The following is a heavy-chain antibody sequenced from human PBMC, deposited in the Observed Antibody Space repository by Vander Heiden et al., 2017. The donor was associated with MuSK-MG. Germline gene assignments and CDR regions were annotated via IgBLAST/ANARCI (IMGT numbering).Heavy chain of an antibody. J-gene: IGHJ6*03. CDR2: ISAYNGNT. V-gene: IGHV1-18*01. D-gene: IGHD3-22*01. Sequence: VQLVQTGAGVKKPGASVKGSCEASACTFTSYGYRWVGQAPGQGLEWMGWISAYNGNTNYAQKLQGRVTMTTDTSTSTAYMELRSLRSDDTAVYYCAREYYDSSGYYAQAGYYYYYMDVWGKGTTVTVSS. CDR1: ACTFTSYG. CDR3: AREYYDSSGYYAQAGYYYYYMDV.